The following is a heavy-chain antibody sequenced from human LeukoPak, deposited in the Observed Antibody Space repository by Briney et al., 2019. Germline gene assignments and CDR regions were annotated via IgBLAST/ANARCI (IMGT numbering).Heavy chain of an antibody. J-gene: IGHJ5*02. D-gene: IGHD3-16*01. Sequence: SETLSPTCTVSGGSISSYYWSWIRQPPGKGLEWIAYIYTSGSTNYSPSLKSRVTISVDTSKNQFSLELSSVTAADTAVYYCARDSEGGWFDPWGQGTLVTVSS. CDR3: ARDSEGGWFDP. CDR2: IYTSGST. V-gene: IGHV4-4*09. CDR1: GGSISSYY.